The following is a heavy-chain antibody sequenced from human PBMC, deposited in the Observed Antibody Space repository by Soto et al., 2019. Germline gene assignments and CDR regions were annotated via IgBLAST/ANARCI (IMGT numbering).Heavy chain of an antibody. CDR1: GGSFSGYY. D-gene: IGHD6-19*01. CDR2: INHSGST. J-gene: IGHJ1*01. CDR3: ARGGAVAGRKGGYFQH. Sequence: KPSETLSLTCAVYGGSFSGYYWSWIRQPPGKGLEWIGEINHSGSTNYNPSLKSRVTISVDTSKNQFSLKLSSVTAADTAVYYCARGGAVAGRKGGYFQHWGQGTLVTVSS. V-gene: IGHV4-34*01.